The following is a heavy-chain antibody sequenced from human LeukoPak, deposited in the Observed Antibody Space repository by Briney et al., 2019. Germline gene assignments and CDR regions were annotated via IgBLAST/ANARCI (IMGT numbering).Heavy chain of an antibody. J-gene: IGHJ6*04. CDR2: IIPIFGTA. CDR1: GGTFSSYA. Sequence: GASVKVSCKASGGTFSSYAISWVRQAPGQGLEWMGGIIPIFGTANYAQKFQGRVTITADESTSTAYKELSSLRSEDTAVYYCARGTAKIIGLDYYYYGMDVWGKGTTVTVSS. D-gene: IGHD2/OR15-2a*01. CDR3: ARGTAKIIGLDYYYYGMDV. V-gene: IGHV1-69*13.